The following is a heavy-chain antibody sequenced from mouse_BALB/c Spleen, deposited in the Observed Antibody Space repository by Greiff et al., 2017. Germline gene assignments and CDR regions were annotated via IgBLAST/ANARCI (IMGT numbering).Heavy chain of an antibody. CDR2: ISSGSSTI. J-gene: IGHJ2*01. CDR1: GFTFSSFG. D-gene: IGHD2-1*01. V-gene: IGHV5-17*02. CDR3: ARGGYGNPYYFDY. Sequence: EVKVEESGGGLVQPGGSRKLSCAASGFTFSSFGMHWVRQAPEKGLEWVAYISSGSSTIYYADTVKGRFTISRDNPKNTLFLQMTSLRSEDTAMYYCARGGYGNPYYFDYWGQGTTLTVSS.